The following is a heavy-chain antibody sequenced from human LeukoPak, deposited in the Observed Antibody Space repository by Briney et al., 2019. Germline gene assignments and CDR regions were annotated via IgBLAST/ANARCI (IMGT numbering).Heavy chain of an antibody. D-gene: IGHD3-10*01. J-gene: IGHJ5*02. CDR1: GFTFSSYS. CDR3: ARDGWFGDYNWFDP. CDR2: ISSASNTI. Sequence: GGSLRLSCAASGFTFSSYSMNWVRQAPGKGLEWVSYISSASNTIYYADSVKGRFTISRDNPKNSLYLQMNSLRAEDTAMYYCARDGWFGDYNWFDPWGQGTLVTVSS. V-gene: IGHV3-48*01.